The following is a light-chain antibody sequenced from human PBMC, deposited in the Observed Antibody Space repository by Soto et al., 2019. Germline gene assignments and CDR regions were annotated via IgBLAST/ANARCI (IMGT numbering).Light chain of an antibody. Sequence: QSALTQPRSVSRSPGQSVTISCTGTSSDVGSYNYVSWYQQHPGKAPKLIIYDVNKRPSGVPDRFSGSKSGNTASLTISGLPADDDADYSCCSYAGSYTLWVFGGGTKLTVL. CDR1: SSDVGSYNY. CDR3: CSYAGSYTLWV. CDR2: DVN. V-gene: IGLV2-11*01. J-gene: IGLJ3*02.